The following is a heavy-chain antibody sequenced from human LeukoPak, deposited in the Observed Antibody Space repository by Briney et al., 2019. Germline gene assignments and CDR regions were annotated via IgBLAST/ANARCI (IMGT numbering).Heavy chain of an antibody. CDR1: GFAFSNYW. Sequence: AGSLRLSCTTSGFAFSNYWMYWVRQAPGKGLVWVSRIKSDGSGITYTDSVEGRFTISRANVKNTLYLQMNSLRDEDTAVYYCVRGQTIDYWGQGTVVNVSS. V-gene: IGHV3-74*01. CDR2: IKSDGSGI. J-gene: IGHJ4*02. D-gene: IGHD3-3*01. CDR3: VRGQTIDY.